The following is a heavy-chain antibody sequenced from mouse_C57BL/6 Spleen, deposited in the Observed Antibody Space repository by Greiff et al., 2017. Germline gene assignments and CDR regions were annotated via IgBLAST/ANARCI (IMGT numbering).Heavy chain of an antibody. Sequence: EVQGVESGAELVKPGASVKLSCTASGFNIKDYYMHWVKQRTEQGLEWLGRIDPEDGETKYAPKFQGKATITADTSSNTAYLQLSSLTSEDTAVYYCARCLDYDDWYFDVWGTGTTVTVSS. CDR3: ARCLDYDDWYFDV. CDR2: IDPEDGET. D-gene: IGHD2-4*01. V-gene: IGHV14-2*01. CDR1: GFNIKDYY. J-gene: IGHJ1*03.